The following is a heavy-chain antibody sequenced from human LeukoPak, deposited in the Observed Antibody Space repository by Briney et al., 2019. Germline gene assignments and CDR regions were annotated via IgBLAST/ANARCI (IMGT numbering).Heavy chain of an antibody. CDR3: ARGPSIAAAGTPSDFDY. J-gene: IGHJ4*02. CDR1: GGSISSSSYY. D-gene: IGHD6-13*01. CDR2: IYYSGST. V-gene: IGHV4-39*02. Sequence: SETLSLTCTVSGGSISSSSYYWGWIRQPPGKGLEWIGSIYYSGSTYYNPSLKSRVTISVDTSKNQFSLKLSSVTAADTAVYYCARGPSIAAAGTPSDFDYWGQGTLVTVSS.